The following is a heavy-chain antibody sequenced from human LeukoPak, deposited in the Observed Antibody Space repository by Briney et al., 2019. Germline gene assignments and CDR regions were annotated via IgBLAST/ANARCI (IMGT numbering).Heavy chain of an antibody. V-gene: IGHV4-30-2*01. CDR3: ARLLRYCSTTSCYSGWFDP. CDR2: IYHSGST. D-gene: IGHD2-2*01. Sequence: SETLSLTCAISGGSISSGGYSWSWIRQPPGKGLEWIGYIYHSGSTHYNPSLKSRVTISAGRSKNQFSLKLSSVTAADTAVYYCARLLRYCSTTSCYSGWFDPWGQGTLVTVSS. J-gene: IGHJ5*02. CDR1: GGSISSGGYS.